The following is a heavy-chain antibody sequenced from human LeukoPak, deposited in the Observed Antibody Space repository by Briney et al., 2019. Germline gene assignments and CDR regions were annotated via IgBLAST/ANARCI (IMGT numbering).Heavy chain of an antibody. CDR1: GFTFSTYW. Sequence: GGSLRLSCAASGFTFSTYWMNWFRQTPGRGLEWVAKIKADGGEKDHVASVKGRFTISRDNAKNSLYLQMNTLRAEDTAVYYCARDSTFSGVYCMDVWGKGATVTVSS. CDR3: ARDSTFSGVYCMDV. D-gene: IGHD2/OR15-2a*01. V-gene: IGHV3-7*01. J-gene: IGHJ6*03. CDR2: IKADGGEK.